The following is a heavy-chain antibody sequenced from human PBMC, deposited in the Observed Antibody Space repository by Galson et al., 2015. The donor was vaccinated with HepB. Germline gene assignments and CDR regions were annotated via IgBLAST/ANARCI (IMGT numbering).Heavy chain of an antibody. J-gene: IGHJ5*02. CDR1: GYTFTSYG. Sequence: SVKVSCKASGYTFTSYGISWVRQAPGQGLEWMGWISAYNGNTNYAQKLQGRVTMTTDTSTSTAYMELRSLRSDDTAVYYCARGWWGGSGSLRWFDPWGQGTLVTVSS. V-gene: IGHV1-18*01. CDR3: ARGWWGGSGSLRWFDP. CDR2: ISAYNGNT. D-gene: IGHD3-10*01.